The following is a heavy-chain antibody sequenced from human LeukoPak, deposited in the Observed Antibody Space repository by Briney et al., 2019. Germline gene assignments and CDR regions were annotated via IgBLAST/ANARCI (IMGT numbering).Heavy chain of an antibody. Sequence: GGSLRLSCAASGFTFTTPVMNWVRQAPGKGLEWVSGISGSGTSTYYADSVRGRFTISRDNSKNTLYLQMNSQRAADTAVYYCAKPSWNPESDWIGLWGQGTLVIVSS. CDR1: GFTFTTPV. CDR2: ISGSGTST. V-gene: IGHV3-23*01. D-gene: IGHD1-1*01. J-gene: IGHJ5*02. CDR3: AKPSWNPESDWIGL.